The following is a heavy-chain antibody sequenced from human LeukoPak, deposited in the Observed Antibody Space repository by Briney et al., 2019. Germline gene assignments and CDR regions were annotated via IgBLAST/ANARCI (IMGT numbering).Heavy chain of an antibody. CDR1: GSTFSSYA. CDR2: ISGSGGST. J-gene: IGHJ4*02. Sequence: GGSLRLSCAASGSTFSSYAMSWVRQAPGKGLEWVSAISGSGGSTYYADSVKGRFTISRDNSKNTLYLQMNSLRAEDTAVYYCAAERLTMVRVPVDYWGQGTLVTVSS. V-gene: IGHV3-23*01. D-gene: IGHD3-10*01. CDR3: AAERLTMVRVPVDY.